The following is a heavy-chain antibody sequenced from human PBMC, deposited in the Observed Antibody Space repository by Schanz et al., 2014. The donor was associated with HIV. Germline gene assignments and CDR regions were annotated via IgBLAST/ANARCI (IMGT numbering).Heavy chain of an antibody. CDR1: GFTFSNYW. J-gene: IGHJ4*02. V-gene: IGHV3-7*03. CDR2: IKPDGSEM. D-gene: IGHD3-3*01. CDR3: AKRIIFGVVFPANFDY. Sequence: EVQLVESGGGLVQPGGSLRLSCEGSGFTFSNYWMSWVRQAPGKGLEWVANIKPDGSEMYYVDSVKGRFTISRDNSRNTLSLEMNSLRVEDTAVYYCAKRIIFGVVFPANFDYWGQGTLVTVSS.